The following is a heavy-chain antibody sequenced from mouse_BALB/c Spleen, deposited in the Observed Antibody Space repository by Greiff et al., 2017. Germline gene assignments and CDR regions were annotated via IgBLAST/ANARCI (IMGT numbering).Heavy chain of an antibody. J-gene: IGHJ4*01. D-gene: IGHD2-10*02. CDR1: GFSLTSYG. Sequence: VKLVESGPGLVQPSQSLSITCTVSGFSLTSYGVHWVRQSPGKGLEWLGVIWSGGSTDYNAAFISRLSISKDNSKSQVFFKMNSLQANDTAIYYCARMSYGNFYYAMDDWGQGTSVTVSS. CDR2: IWSGGST. V-gene: IGHV2-2*02. CDR3: ARMSYGNFYYAMDD.